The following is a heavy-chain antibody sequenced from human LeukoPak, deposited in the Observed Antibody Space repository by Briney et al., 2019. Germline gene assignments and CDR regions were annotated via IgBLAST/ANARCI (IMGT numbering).Heavy chain of an antibody. J-gene: IGHJ3*02. D-gene: IGHD1-26*01. CDR2: INPSGGST. CDR1: GYTFTGHY. CDR3: ARVGATIFGAFDI. Sequence: ASVKVSCKASGYTFTGHYMHWVRQAPGQGLEWMGIINPSGGSTSYAQKFQGRVTMTRDMSTSTVYMELSSLRSEDTAVYYCARVGATIFGAFDIWGQGTMVTVSS. V-gene: IGHV1-46*01.